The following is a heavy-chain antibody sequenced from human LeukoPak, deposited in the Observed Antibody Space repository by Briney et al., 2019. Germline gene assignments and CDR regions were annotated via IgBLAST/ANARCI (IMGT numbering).Heavy chain of an antibody. J-gene: IGHJ6*02. V-gene: IGHV3-21*06. Sequence: GGSLRLSCAASGFTFTRFNMNWVRQAPGKGLELVSSITTSGTYIYYADSVKRRFTISRDNAKNSLYLQMNSLRGEDTAVYYCARPFYYDSNGGEGMDVWGQGTTVTVSS. CDR2: ITTSGTYI. CDR1: GFTFTRFN. D-gene: IGHD3-22*01. CDR3: ARPFYYDSNGGEGMDV.